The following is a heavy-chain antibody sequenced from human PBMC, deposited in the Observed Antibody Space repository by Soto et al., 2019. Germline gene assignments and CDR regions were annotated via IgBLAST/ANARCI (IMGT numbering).Heavy chain of an antibody. CDR1: GGTFSSYA. Sequence: VASVKVSCKASGGTFSSYAISWVRQAPGQGLEWMGGIIPIFGTANYAQKFQGRVTITADESTSTAYMELSSLRSEDTAVYYCARDGGSNYYYYYGMDVWGQGTTVTVS. CDR2: IIPIFGTA. D-gene: IGHD3-16*01. CDR3: ARDGGSNYYYYYGMDV. V-gene: IGHV1-69*13. J-gene: IGHJ6*02.